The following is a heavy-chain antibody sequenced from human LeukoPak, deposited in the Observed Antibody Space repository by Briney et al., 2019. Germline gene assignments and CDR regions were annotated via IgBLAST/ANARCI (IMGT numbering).Heavy chain of an antibody. Sequence: HAGGSLRLSCAASGFTFGNYAMSWVRQAPGKGPEWVSAISGSGEETYYADSVKGRFTISRENSKNTLYLQMNSLRVEDTAVYFCAKDNGCCSPSYYNYGLDVWGQGTTVTVSS. CDR3: AKDNGCCSPSYYNYGLDV. CDR1: GFTFGNYA. J-gene: IGHJ6*02. D-gene: IGHD2-8*01. CDR2: ISGSGEET. V-gene: IGHV3-23*01.